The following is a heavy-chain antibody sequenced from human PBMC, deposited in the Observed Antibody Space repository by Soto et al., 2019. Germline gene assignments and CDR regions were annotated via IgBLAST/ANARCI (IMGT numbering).Heavy chain of an antibody. Sequence: PGGSLRLSCAASGFTFSTYGMHWVRQAPGKGLEWAAVISYDGRNKYYADSVKGRFTISRDNSKNTLYLQMNSLRAEDTAVYYCAKVWESYYDILTGPYKYFDYWGQGTLVTVSS. V-gene: IGHV3-30*18. CDR2: ISYDGRNK. CDR1: GFTFSTYG. CDR3: AKVWESYYDILTGPYKYFDY. D-gene: IGHD3-9*01. J-gene: IGHJ4*02.